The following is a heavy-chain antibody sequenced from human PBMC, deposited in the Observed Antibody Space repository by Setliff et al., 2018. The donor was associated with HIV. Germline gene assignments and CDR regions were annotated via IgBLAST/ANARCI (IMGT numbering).Heavy chain of an antibody. J-gene: IGHJ5*02. Sequence: GASVKVSCKASGYTFTGYYMHWVRQAPGQGLEWMGWINPNSGGTNYAQKFQGRVTMTRDTSISTAYMELSRLRSDDTAVYYCARRIVGVAHNWFGPWGQGALVTVSS. CDR2: INPNSGGT. CDR3: ARRIVGVAHNWFGP. CDR1: GYTFTGYY. D-gene: IGHD1-26*01. V-gene: IGHV1-2*02.